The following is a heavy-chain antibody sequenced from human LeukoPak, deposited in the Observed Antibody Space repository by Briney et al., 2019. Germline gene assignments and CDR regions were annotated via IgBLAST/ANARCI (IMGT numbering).Heavy chain of an antibody. CDR2: ISGSGGST. V-gene: IGHV3-23*01. D-gene: IGHD6-19*01. Sequence: GGSLRLSCAASGFTFSSYAMSWVRQAPGKGLEWVSAISGSGGSTYYADSVKGRFTISRDNSKNTLYLQMNSLRAEDTAVYYCAKRLTGYSSGWHDAIDIWGQGTMVTVSS. CDR1: GFTFSSYA. J-gene: IGHJ3*02. CDR3: AKRLTGYSSGWHDAIDI.